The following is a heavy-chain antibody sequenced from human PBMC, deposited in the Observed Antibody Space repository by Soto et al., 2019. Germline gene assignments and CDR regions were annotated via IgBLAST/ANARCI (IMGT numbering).Heavy chain of an antibody. J-gene: IGHJ6*02. D-gene: IGHD3-10*01. V-gene: IGHV5-10-1*01. CDR1: GYGFTNNW. CDR2: IAPSDSDT. Sequence: GALKISCEASGYGFTNNWISWVRQMPGKGLEWMGRIAPSDSDTNYNPSFQGHVTISVDKSISTVYLQWSSLKASDTAIYYCARGLGSGYYYYGMGIWGQGTTVTVSS. CDR3: ARGLGSGYYYYGMGI.